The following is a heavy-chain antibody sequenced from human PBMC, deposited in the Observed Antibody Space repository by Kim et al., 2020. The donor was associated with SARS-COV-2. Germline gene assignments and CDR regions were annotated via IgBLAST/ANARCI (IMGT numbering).Heavy chain of an antibody. D-gene: IGHD2-15*01. V-gene: IGHV3-21*01. CDR3: ARDRLLRVVTDAFDI. J-gene: IGHJ3*02. CDR2: ISSSSSYI. Sequence: GGSLRLSCAASGFTFSSYSMNWVRQAPGKGLEWVSSISSSSSYIYYADSVKGRFTISRDNAKNSLYLQMNSLRAEDTAVYYCARDRLLRVVTDAFDIWGQGTMVTVSS. CDR1: GFTFSSYS.